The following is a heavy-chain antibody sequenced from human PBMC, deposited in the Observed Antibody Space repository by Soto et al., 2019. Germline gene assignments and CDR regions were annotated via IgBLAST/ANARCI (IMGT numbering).Heavy chain of an antibody. Sequence: EVQLVESGGGLVQPGGSLRLSCAASGFTFSSYAMSWVRQAPGKGLEWVSAISGSGGSTYYADSVKGRFTISRDNSKNTLYLQMNSLRAEDTAVYYCAKNTGVAGPYSSSSAVDYWGQGTLVTVSS. CDR3: AKNTGVAGPYSSSSAVDY. J-gene: IGHJ4*02. CDR1: GFTFSSYA. CDR2: ISGSGGST. V-gene: IGHV3-23*04. D-gene: IGHD6-6*01.